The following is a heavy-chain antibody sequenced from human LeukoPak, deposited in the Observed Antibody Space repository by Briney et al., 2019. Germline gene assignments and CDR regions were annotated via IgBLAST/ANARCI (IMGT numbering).Heavy chain of an antibody. Sequence: SVKVSCKASGGTFSSYAISWVRQAPGQGLEWMGGIIPIFGTANYAQKFQGRVTITADESTSTAYMELSSLRSEDTAVYCCARDNLSGPGAFHAVPSTLLRYFDWSINNWFDPWGQGTLVTVSS. CDR1: GGTFSSYA. CDR2: IIPIFGTA. J-gene: IGHJ5*02. D-gene: IGHD3-9*01. CDR3: ARDNLSGPGAFHAVPSTLLRYFDWSINNWFDP. V-gene: IGHV1-69*13.